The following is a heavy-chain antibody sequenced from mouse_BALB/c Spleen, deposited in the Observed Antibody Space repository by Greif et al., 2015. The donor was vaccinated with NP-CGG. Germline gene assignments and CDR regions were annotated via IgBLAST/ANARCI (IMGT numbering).Heavy chain of an antibody. Sequence: EVKLEESGPGLVKPSQSLSLTCSVTGYSITSGYYWNWIRQFPGNKLEWMGYISYGGSNNYNPSLKNRISITRDTSKNQFFLKLNSVTTEDTATYYCARDPYGNYLYYAMDYWGQGTSVTVSS. CDR3: ARDPYGNYLYYAMDY. D-gene: IGHD2-1*01. J-gene: IGHJ4*01. V-gene: IGHV3-6*02. CDR1: GYSITSGYY. CDR2: ISYGGSN.